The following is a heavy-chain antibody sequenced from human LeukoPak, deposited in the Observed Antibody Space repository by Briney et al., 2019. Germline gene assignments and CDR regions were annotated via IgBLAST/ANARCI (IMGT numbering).Heavy chain of an antibody. D-gene: IGHD2-15*01. CDR2: ITNSGVHT. J-gene: IGHJ4*02. Sequence: GGSLRLSCAASGFTFTSYTMSWVRQTPGKGLEWVSSITNSGVHTYYTDSLKGRFTISRDNANNSLYLQMNSLSAEDTAIYYCARQPQVAHFDYWGQGTPVSVSS. CDR1: GFTFTSYT. CDR3: ARQPQVAHFDY. V-gene: IGHV3-21*01.